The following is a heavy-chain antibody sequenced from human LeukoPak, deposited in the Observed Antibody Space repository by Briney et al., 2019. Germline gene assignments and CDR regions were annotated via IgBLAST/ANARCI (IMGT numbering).Heavy chain of an antibody. D-gene: IGHD6-13*01. Sequence: ASVKVSCKASGYTFTSYDINWVRQATGQRLEWMGWMNPNSGNTGYAQKIQGRVTITRNTSISTAYVELSSLRSEDTAVYYCARGLVGDRYSSSWYRYWGQGTLVTVSS. V-gene: IGHV1-8*03. CDR2: MNPNSGNT. J-gene: IGHJ4*02. CDR1: GYTFTSYD. CDR3: ARGLVGDRYSSSWYRY.